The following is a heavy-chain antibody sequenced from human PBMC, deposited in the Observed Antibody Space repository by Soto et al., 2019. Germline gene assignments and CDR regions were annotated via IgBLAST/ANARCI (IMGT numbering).Heavy chain of an antibody. CDR1: GDTFNDYY. CDR3: ARESGGATATLDYYYFYMDV. Sequence: QVQLVQSGAEVKKPGASVTVSCRSSGDTFNDYYIHWVRQAPGQGLEWLGWINPNGGVTKYAQKFQGWVHMTRDTSIRTVYMQLSRLRSDDTAVYYWARESGGATATLDYYYFYMDVWGTGTTVTVSS. D-gene: IGHD5-12*01. V-gene: IGHV1-2*04. J-gene: IGHJ6*03. CDR2: INPNGGVT.